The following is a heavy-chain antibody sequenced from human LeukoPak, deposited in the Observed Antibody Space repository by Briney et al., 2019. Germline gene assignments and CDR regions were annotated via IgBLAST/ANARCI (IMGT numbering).Heavy chain of an antibody. Sequence: ESGPTLVNPTQTLTLTCTFSGFSLSASGVGVGWIRQPPGRALEWLALIYWDDDKRYSPSLESRLTITKDTSKNQVVLTMTNMDPVDTATYYCAHKGYSSSWYWDYFDYWGQGTLVTVSS. CDR3: AHKGYSSSWYWDYFDY. D-gene: IGHD6-13*01. J-gene: IGHJ4*02. CDR1: GFSLSASGVG. CDR2: IYWDDDK. V-gene: IGHV2-5*02.